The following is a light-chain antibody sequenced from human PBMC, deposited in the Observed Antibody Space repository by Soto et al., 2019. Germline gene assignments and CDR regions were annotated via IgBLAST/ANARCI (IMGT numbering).Light chain of an antibody. CDR1: QSISSW. J-gene: IGKJ5*01. V-gene: IGKV1-5*03. Sequence: DIQMTQSPSTLSASVGDRVTITCRASQSISSWLAWYQQKPGKAPNLVIYKASNLETGVPSRFSGSGSGTEFTLTISSLQPDDFATYYCQQYHSYPVTLGQGTRLEIK. CDR2: KAS. CDR3: QQYHSYPVT.